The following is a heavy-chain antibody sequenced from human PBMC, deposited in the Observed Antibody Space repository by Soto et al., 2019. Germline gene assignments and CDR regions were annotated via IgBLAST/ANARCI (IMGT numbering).Heavy chain of an antibody. CDR2: IYSGGIT. D-gene: IGHD3-10*01. Sequence: EVHLVETGGGLIQPGGSLRLSCAASGFSVSSNSMSWVRQAPGKGLEWVSVIYSGGITYYADSVKGRFTISRDNSKNTLYFQMNRLRAEDTAVYYCARDRYYGSGSSFPDYWGQGTLVTVSS. V-gene: IGHV3-53*02. J-gene: IGHJ4*02. CDR1: GFSVSSNS. CDR3: ARDRYYGSGSSFPDY.